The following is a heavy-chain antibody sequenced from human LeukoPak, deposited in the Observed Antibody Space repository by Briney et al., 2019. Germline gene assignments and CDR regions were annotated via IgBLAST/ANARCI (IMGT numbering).Heavy chain of an antibody. CDR2: ISAYNGNT. Sequence: ASVKVSCKASGYTFTSYYMHWVRQAPGQGLEWMGWISAYNGNTNYAQKLQGRVTMTTDTSTSTAYMELRSLRSDDTAVYYCARVRGTYYDILTGYRGIGNWFDPWGQGTLVTVSS. J-gene: IGHJ5*02. CDR3: ARVRGTYYDILTGYRGIGNWFDP. CDR1: GYTFTSYY. D-gene: IGHD3-9*01. V-gene: IGHV1-18*04.